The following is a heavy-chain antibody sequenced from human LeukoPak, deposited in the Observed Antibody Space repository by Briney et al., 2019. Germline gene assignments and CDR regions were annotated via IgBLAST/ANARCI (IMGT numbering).Heavy chain of an antibody. J-gene: IGHJ4*02. CDR3: AIRFGRLEAGGTPFDS. CDR1: SGSISTSNYY. V-gene: IGHV4-39*07. D-gene: IGHD6-13*01. CDR2: IFYSGST. Sequence: PPETLSLTCTVSSGSISTSNYYWGWVRQPPGNALEWIGNIFYSGSTYYSPSLKSRVTISLDTSRNQFSLKLNSVTAADTALYYCAIRFGRLEAGGTPFDSWGQGTLVTVSS.